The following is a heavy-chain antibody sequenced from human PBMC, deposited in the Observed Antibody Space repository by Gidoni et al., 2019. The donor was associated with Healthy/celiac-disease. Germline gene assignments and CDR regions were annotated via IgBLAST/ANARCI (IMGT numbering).Heavy chain of an antibody. CDR3: ARHEFLGVSGSYCAFDI. V-gene: IGHV4-39*01. CDR2: IYYSGST. CDR1: GGSISSSSYY. Sequence: QLQLQESGPGLVKPSETLSLTCTVSGGSISSSSYYWGWIRQPPGKGLEWIGSIYYSGSTYYNPSLKSRVTISVDTSKNQFSLKLSSVTAADTAVYYCARHEFLGVSGSYCAFDIWGQGTMVTVSS. D-gene: IGHD1-26*01. J-gene: IGHJ3*02.